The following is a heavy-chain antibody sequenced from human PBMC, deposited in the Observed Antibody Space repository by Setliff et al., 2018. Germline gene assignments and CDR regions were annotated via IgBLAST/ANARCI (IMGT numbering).Heavy chain of an antibody. CDR2: IGGRGIST. D-gene: IGHD1-26*01. V-gene: IGHV3-23*01. CDR3: LKGGWGATFHF. CDR1: GFTFGDFA. J-gene: IGHJ4*01. Sequence: GGSLRLSCAASGFTFGDFAMTWVRQAPGRGLEWVSGIGGRGISTYYADSVKGRFIIPRDNSENTLYLQMNSLRAEDTAIYYYLKGGWGATFHFWGQGTLVTVSS.